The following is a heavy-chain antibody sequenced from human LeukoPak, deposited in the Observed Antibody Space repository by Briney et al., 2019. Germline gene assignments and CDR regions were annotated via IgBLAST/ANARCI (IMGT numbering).Heavy chain of an antibody. J-gene: IGHJ6*02. CDR2: IYPGDSDT. V-gene: IGHV5-51*01. Sequence: GESLKISCKGSGYSFTSYWIGWVRQMPGKGLEWMGIIYPGDSDTRYSPSFQGQVTISADKSISTAYLQWSSLKASDTAMYYCARRPGAGSYGYYYGMDVWGQGTTVTVSS. D-gene: IGHD1-26*01. CDR3: ARRPGAGSYGYYYGMDV. CDR1: GYSFTSYW.